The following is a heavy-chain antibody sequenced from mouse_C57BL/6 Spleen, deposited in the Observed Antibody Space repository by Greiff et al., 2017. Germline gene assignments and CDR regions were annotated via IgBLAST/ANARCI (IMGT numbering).Heavy chain of an antibody. CDR3: ARDDYDN. V-gene: IGHV1-19*01. CDR2: INPYNGGT. D-gene: IGHD2-4*01. J-gene: IGHJ2*01. Sequence: VHVKQSGPVLVKPGASVKMSCKASGYTFTDYYMNWVKQSHGKSLEWIGVINPYNGGTSYNQKFKGKATLTVDKSSSTAYMELNSLTSEDSAVYYCARDDYDNWGQGTTLTVSS. CDR1: GYTFTDYY.